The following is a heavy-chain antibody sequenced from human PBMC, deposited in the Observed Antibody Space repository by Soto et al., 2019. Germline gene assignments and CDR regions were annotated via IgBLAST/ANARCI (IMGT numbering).Heavy chain of an antibody. V-gene: IGHV1-69*06. CDR3: ATGPIVATPGRAFDI. CDR2: IIPIFGTA. Sequence: PAKISCKATGGTFSSYAISWVRQATGQGLELMGAIIPIFGTANYAQKFQGRVTMTADTSTYTAYMELSSLRSEDTAVYYCATGPIVATPGRAFDIWGQGTMVTVSS. D-gene: IGHD5-12*01. CDR1: GGTFSSYA. J-gene: IGHJ3*02.